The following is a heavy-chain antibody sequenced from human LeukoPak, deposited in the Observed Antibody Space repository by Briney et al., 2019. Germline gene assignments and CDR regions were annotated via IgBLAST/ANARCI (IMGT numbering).Heavy chain of an antibody. CDR2: INHSGST. CDR3: ARVNRNWFDP. CDR1: GGSFSGYY. V-gene: IGHV4-34*01. D-gene: IGHD1-14*01. Sequence: SETLSLTCAVYGGSFSGYYWSWIRQPPGKGLEWIGEINHSGSTNYNPSLKSRVTISVDTSKNQFSLKLSSVTAADTAVYYCARVNRNWFDPWGQGTLVTVSS. J-gene: IGHJ5*02.